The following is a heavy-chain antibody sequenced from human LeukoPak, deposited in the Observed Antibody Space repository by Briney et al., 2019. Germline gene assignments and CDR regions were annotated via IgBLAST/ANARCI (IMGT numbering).Heavy chain of an antibody. Sequence: PGGSLRLSCAAYGFTFSNYAMHWVRQAPGKGLEWVAFIRSDGNNKYYADSVKGRFTISRDNFKNTLYLQMNSLRAEDTAVYYCAKGKDDSSGWYFFYWGQGTLVTVSS. D-gene: IGHD6-19*01. V-gene: IGHV3-30*02. CDR1: GFTFSNYA. CDR2: IRSDGNNK. CDR3: AKGKDDSSGWYFFY. J-gene: IGHJ4*02.